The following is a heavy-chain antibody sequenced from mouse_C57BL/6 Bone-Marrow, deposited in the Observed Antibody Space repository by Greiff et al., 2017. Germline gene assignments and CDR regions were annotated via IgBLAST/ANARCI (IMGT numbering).Heavy chain of an antibody. D-gene: IGHD2-4*01. CDR2: INPNYGTT. CDR1: GYSFTDYN. V-gene: IGHV1-39*01. CDR3: ARGYDYGYAMDY. Sequence: EVQLQQSGPELVKPGASVKISCTASGYSFTDYNMNWVKQRPGKSLEWIGVINPNYGTTSYDQKFKGKATLTVDKSSSTAYMQLNSLTSEDSAGYYCARGYDYGYAMDYWGQGTSVTVSS. J-gene: IGHJ4*01.